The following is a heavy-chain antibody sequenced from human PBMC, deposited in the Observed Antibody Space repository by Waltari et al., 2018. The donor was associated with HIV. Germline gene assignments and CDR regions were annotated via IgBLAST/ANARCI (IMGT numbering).Heavy chain of an antibody. CDR2: IKSKTDGGTT. V-gene: IGHV3-15*01. J-gene: IGHJ4*02. CDR1: GFTFSNAW. D-gene: IGHD3-9*01. Sequence: GGSLRLSCAASGFTFSNAWMSWVRQAPGKGLEWVGRIKSKTDGGTTDYAAPVKGRFTISRDDSKNTLYLQMNSLKTEDTAVYYCTTDAFDRVIGVDFDYWGQGTLVTVSS. CDR3: TTDAFDRVIGVDFDY.